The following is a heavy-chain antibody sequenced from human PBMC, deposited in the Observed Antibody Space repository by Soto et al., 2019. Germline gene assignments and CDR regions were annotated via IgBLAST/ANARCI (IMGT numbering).Heavy chain of an antibody. D-gene: IGHD3-10*01. CDR1: GFNFTSSA. J-gene: IGHJ3*02. CDR2: IVVGSGNT. CDR3: AADPGVYAFDI. V-gene: IGHV1-58*01. Sequence: ASVNVACKASGFNFTSSAVQWLRQARGQRLEWIGWIVVGSGNTNYAQKFQEIVTITRDISTSTAYMELSRLRSEDTAVYYCAADPGVYAFDIWGQGTMVTVSS.